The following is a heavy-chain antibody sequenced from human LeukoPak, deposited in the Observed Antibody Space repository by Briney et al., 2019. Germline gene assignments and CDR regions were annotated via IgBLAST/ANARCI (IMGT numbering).Heavy chain of an antibody. CDR1: GFIFSGYW. V-gene: IGHV3-74*01. J-gene: IGHJ4*02. Sequence: GGSLSLFCAASGFIFSGYWVHWARHAPGKGLVWVSRINSDGSSTSYADSVKGRFTISRDNAKNTLYLQMNSLRAEDTAVYYCAKDLSPSMGDSGFADYWGQGTLVTVSS. D-gene: IGHD3-10*01. CDR2: INSDGSST. CDR3: AKDLSPSMGDSGFADY.